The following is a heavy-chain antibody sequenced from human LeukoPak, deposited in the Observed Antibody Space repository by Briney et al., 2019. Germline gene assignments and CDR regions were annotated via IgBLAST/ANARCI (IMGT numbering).Heavy chain of an antibody. J-gene: IGHJ5*02. V-gene: IGHV1-2*02. D-gene: IGHD2-2*01. CDR1: GYTFTGYY. CDR3: ARDFISIVVAPAAMANWFDP. CDR2: INPNSGGT. Sequence: ASVKVSCKASGYTFTGYYMHWVRQAPGQGLEWMGWINPNSGGTNYAQKFQGRVTMTSDTSISTAYMELSRLRSDDTAVYYCARDFISIVVAPAAMANWFDPWGQGNLVTVSS.